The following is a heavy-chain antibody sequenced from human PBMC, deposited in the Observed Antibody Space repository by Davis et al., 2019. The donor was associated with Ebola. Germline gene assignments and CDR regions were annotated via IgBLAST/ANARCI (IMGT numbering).Heavy chain of an antibody. Sequence: SETLSLTCAVYGGSFSGYYWSWIRQPPGKGLEWIGEINHSGSTNYNPSLKSRVTISVDTSKNQFSLKLSSVTAADTAVYYCARGRRSMVQGVGMDVWGQGTTVTVSS. CDR2: INHSGST. CDR3: ARGRRSMVQGVGMDV. V-gene: IGHV4-34*01. J-gene: IGHJ6*02. CDR1: GGSFSGYY. D-gene: IGHD3-10*01.